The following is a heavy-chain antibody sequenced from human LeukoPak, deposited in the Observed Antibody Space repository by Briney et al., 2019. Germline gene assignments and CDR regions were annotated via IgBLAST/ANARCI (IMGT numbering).Heavy chain of an antibody. CDR2: ISDNSGST. J-gene: IGHJ4*02. CDR3: AKGSAAVRPYYFDY. V-gene: IGHV3-23*01. D-gene: IGHD3-10*01. CDR1: AFTFRYYA. Sequence: GRSLRLSCAASAFTFRYYAMHRVRQAPGKGLVWVSTISDNSGSTYYPDSVKGRFTISRDDSKNTLYLQMKSLRAEDTAVYFCAKGSAAVRPYYFDYWGLGTLVTVSS.